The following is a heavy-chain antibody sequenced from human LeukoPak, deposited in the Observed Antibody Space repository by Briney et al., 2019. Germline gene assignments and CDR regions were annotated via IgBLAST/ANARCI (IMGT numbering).Heavy chain of an antibody. CDR3: ARDYYYGSGSYLDY. CDR1: GFTFSSYG. Sequence: PERSLRLSCAASGFTFSSYGMHWVRQAPGKGLEWVAVIWYDGSNKYYADSVKGRFTISRDNSKNTLYLQMNSLRAEDTAVYYCARDYYYGSGSYLDYWGQGTLVTVSS. J-gene: IGHJ4*02. V-gene: IGHV3-33*01. D-gene: IGHD3-10*01. CDR2: IWYDGSNK.